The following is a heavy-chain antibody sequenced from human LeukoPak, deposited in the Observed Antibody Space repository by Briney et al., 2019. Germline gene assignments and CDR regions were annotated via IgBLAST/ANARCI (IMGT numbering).Heavy chain of an antibody. CDR1: GYTFTSYY. D-gene: IGHD5-24*01. V-gene: IGHV1-46*01. CDR3: ARDEVRDGYNLWDAFDI. CDR2: INPSGGST. J-gene: IGHJ3*02. Sequence: ASAKVSCKASGYTFTSYYMHWVRQAPGQGLEWMGIINPSGGSTSYAQKFQGRVTMTRDTSTSTVYMELSSLRSEDTAVYYCARDEVRDGYNLWDAFDIWGQGTMVTVSS.